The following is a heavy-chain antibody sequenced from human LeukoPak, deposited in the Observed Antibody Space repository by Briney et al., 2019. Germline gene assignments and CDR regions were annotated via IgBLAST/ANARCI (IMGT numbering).Heavy chain of an antibody. D-gene: IGHD3-10*01. CDR2: FSSGGTT. V-gene: IGHV3-23*01. J-gene: IGHJ6*02. CDR1: GGSTFRRYD. CDR3: AKVLGFGGDAYGMDV. Sequence: GGSLRLSCAASGGSTFRRYDLTWVRQAPGQGLEWVSLFSSGGTTYYADSVRGRFTISRDISKNTLYLQVNSLRTDDTAIYYCAKVLGFGGDAYGMDVWGQGTTVTVSS.